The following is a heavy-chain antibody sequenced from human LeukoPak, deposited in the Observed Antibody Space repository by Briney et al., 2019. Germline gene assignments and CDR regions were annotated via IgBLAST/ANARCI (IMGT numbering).Heavy chain of an antibody. J-gene: IGHJ6*02. D-gene: IGHD3-22*01. CDR1: GGSISSGGYY. Sequence: SETLSLTCTVSGGSISSGGYYWSWIRQHPGKGLEWIGYIYYSGSTYYNPSLKSRVTISVDTSKNQFSLKLSSVTAADTSVYYCARDGPYYYDSSGYYYESGMDVWGQGTTVTVSS. CDR2: IYYSGST. CDR3: ARDGPYYYDSSGYYYESGMDV. V-gene: IGHV4-31*03.